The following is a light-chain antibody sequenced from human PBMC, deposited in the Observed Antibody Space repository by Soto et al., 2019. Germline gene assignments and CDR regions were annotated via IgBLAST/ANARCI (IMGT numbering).Light chain of an antibody. Sequence: QSALTQPPSASGSSGQSVTISCTGTSSDVGGFNYVSWYQQHPGQAPKVIIYEVSKRPSGVPDRFSGSKSGNTASLTVSGLQAEDEADYYCSSYAGSNNYVFGTGTKVTVL. CDR2: EVS. CDR1: SSDVGGFNY. CDR3: SSYAGSNNYV. J-gene: IGLJ1*01. V-gene: IGLV2-8*01.